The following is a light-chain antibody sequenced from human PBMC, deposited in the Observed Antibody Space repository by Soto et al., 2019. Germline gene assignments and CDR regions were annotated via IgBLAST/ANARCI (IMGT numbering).Light chain of an antibody. J-gene: IGLJ1*01. CDR3: AAWDDSMHGHV. CDR1: SSNIGSNI. V-gene: IGLV1-44*01. Sequence: QSVLPQPPSASGPPGQRVTISCSGGSSNIGSNIVNWYQQLPGTAPKVLIYSNNQRPSGVPDRFSGSKSGTSASLAISGLQSEDEADYYCAAWDDSMHGHVFGTGTKVTVL. CDR2: SNN.